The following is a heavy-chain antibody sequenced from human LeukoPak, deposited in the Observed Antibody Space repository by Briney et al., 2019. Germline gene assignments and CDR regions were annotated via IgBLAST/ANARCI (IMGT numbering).Heavy chain of an antibody. CDR2: IKSKGDGETT. Sequence: GGSLRLSCAASGFTFTNAWMTWVRQAPGKGLGWVGRIKSKGDGETTDYAAPVKGRFSMSRDDSEATMYLQMYSLEAEDTAVYYCTTDLGLTMIRGVIVYWGQGALVTVSS. CDR1: GFTFTNAW. J-gene: IGHJ4*02. CDR3: TTDLGLTMIRGVIVY. V-gene: IGHV3-15*01. D-gene: IGHD3-10*01.